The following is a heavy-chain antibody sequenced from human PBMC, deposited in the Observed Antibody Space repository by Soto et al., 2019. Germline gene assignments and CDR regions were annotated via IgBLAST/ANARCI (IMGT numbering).Heavy chain of an antibody. CDR3: ARVVTPTLRYFDWLSYYYYGMDV. V-gene: IGHV1-2*02. J-gene: IGHJ6*02. D-gene: IGHD3-9*01. CDR1: GYTFTGYY. CDR2: INPNSGGT. Sequence: ASVKVSCKASGYTFTGYYMHWVRQAPGQGLEWMGWINPNSGGTNYAQKFQGRVTMTRDTSISTAYLELSRLRSDDTAVYYCARVVTPTLRYFDWLSYYYYGMDVWGQGTTVTVSS.